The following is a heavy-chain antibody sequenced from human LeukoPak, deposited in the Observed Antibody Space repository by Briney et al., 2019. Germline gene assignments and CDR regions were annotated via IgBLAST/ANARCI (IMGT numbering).Heavy chain of an antibody. J-gene: IGHJ6*03. CDR2: IRSDGSNK. V-gene: IGHV3-30*02. Sequence: GGSLRLSCAASGFAFSSYGMHWVRQAPGKGLEWVAFIRSDGSNKYYADSVKGRFTISRDNSKNTLYLQMNSLRAEDTAVYYCAKVGKTENYYGSGRFSYYYYMDVWGKGTTVTISS. CDR3: AKVGKTENYYGSGRFSYYYYMDV. D-gene: IGHD3-10*01. CDR1: GFAFSSYG.